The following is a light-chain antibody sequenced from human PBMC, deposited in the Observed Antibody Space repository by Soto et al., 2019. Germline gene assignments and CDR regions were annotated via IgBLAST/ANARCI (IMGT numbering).Light chain of an antibody. Sequence: DIQMTQSPSSLSASVGDRVTITCRASQNIDNYLNWYQQKPGKAPELLVYTTSNVQPGAPSGFSGSGSGTDFTLTISSLQPDHFATYYCQQTYSSPQTFGQGTKLEIK. CDR2: TTS. CDR1: QNIDNY. J-gene: IGKJ2*01. CDR3: QQTYSSPQT. V-gene: IGKV1-39*01.